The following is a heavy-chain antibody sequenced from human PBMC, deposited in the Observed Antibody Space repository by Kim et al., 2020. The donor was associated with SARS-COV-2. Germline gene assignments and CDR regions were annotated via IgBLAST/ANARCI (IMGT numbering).Heavy chain of an antibody. CDR1: GYTFTSYG. CDR3: ARDRGTMVRGVIITSTSGSRYYYGMDV. D-gene: IGHD3-10*01. J-gene: IGHJ6*02. CDR2: ISAYNGNT. V-gene: IGHV1-18*04. Sequence: ASVKVSCKASGYTFTSYGISWVRQAPGQGLEWMGWISAYNGNTNYAQKLQGRVTMTTDTSTSTAYMELRSLRSDDTAVYYCARDRGTMVRGVIITSTSGSRYYYGMDVWGQGTTVTVSS.